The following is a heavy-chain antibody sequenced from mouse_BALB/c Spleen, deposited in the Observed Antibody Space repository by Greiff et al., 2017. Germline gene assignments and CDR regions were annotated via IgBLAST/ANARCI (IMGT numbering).Heavy chain of an antibody. CDR3: ARFITTVVATMDY. CDR2: IYPGDGDT. V-gene: IGHV1-87*01. D-gene: IGHD1-1*01. CDR1: GYTFTSYW. J-gene: IGHJ4*01. Sequence: QVQLQQSGAELARPGASVKLSCKASGYTFTSYWMQWVKQRPGQGLEWIGAIYPGDGDTRYTQKFKGKATLTADKSSSTAYMQLSSLASEDSAVYYCARFITTVVATMDYWGQGTSVTVSS.